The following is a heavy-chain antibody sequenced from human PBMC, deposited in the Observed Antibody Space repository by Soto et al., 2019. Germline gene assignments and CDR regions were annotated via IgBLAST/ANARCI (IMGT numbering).Heavy chain of an antibody. D-gene: IGHD5-18*01. CDR2: IYSSGST. CDR1: GGSISNYY. CDR3: ARDHPHSYGVYYFDY. J-gene: IGHJ4*02. Sequence: ETLSQTCIISGGSISNYYWNGIRQSPGKGLEWIGYIYSSGSTHYNPSLQNRVTISIDTSKNQVSLKVNSVTAADMAVYYCARDHPHSYGVYYFDYWGQGT. V-gene: IGHV4-59*01.